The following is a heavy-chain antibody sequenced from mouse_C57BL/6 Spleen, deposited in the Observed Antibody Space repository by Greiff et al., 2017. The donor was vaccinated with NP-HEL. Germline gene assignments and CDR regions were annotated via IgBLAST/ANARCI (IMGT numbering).Heavy chain of an antibody. V-gene: IGHV10-1*01. CDR1: GFSFNTYA. CDR2: IRSKSNNYAT. Sequence: EVMLVESGGGLVQPKGSLKLSCAASGFSFNTYAMNWVRQAPGKGLEWVARIRSKSNNYATYYADSVKDRFTISRDDSESMLYLQMNNLKTEDTAMYYCVRLHRYAMDYWGQGTSVTVSS. D-gene: IGHD3-1*01. CDR3: VRLHRYAMDY. J-gene: IGHJ4*01.